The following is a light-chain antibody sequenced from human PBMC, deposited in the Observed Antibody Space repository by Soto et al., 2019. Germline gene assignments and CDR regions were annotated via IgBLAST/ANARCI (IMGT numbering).Light chain of an antibody. V-gene: IGLV7-46*01. CDR1: TGAVTSGHY. CDR3: FLSYNTEGV. CDR2: ATS. Sequence: QAVVTQEPSLTVSPGGTVTLTCGSSTGAVTSGHYPYWFQQKPGQAPRTMIYATSNKPSCTPARFSGSLVGGKAALTLSGAPPEDDADYYFFLSYNTEGVFGGGTKLTVL. J-gene: IGLJ3*02.